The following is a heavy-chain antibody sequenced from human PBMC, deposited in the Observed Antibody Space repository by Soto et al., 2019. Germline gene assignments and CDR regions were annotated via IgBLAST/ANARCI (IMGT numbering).Heavy chain of an antibody. D-gene: IGHD3-3*01. CDR3: ARGSNYDFWSGYHY. CDR2: IIPIFGTA. J-gene: IGHJ4*02. Sequence: ASVKVSCKASGGTFSSYAISWVRQAPGQGLEWMGGIIPIFGTANYAQKFQGRVTITADESTSTAYMELSSLRSEDTAVYYCARGSNYDFWSGYHYWGQGTLVPSPQ. V-gene: IGHV1-69*13. CDR1: GGTFSSYA.